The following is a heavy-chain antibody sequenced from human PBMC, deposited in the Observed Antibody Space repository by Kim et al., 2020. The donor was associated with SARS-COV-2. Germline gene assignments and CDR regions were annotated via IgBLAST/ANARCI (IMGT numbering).Heavy chain of an antibody. CDR1: GFTFNSYA. Sequence: GGSLRLSCAPSGFTFNSYAMTWVRQAPGKGLEWVSAISDRGTSTYYADSVKGRFTISRDNSKNMLYLQLNSLSAEDTAVYYCAKPERENFYYYGFDVWG. J-gene: IGHJ6*02. CDR3: AKPERENFYYYGFDV. CDR2: ISDRGTST. D-gene: IGHD1-1*01. V-gene: IGHV3-23*01.